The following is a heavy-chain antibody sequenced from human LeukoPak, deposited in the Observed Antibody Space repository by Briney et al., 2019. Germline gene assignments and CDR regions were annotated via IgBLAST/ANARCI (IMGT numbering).Heavy chain of an antibody. D-gene: IGHD6-13*01. J-gene: IGHJ4*02. CDR2: IHGNGMT. CDR3: ARDVRLWAEVGSVYFDQ. V-gene: IGHV3-53*01. CDR1: GFSVSGNY. Sequence: GGSLRLSCAVSGFSVSGNYMSWVRQAPGKGLEWVSLIHGNGMTDYADSVKGRFTISRDNSKNTLYLQMNSLTADDTDTYYCARDVRLWAEVGSVYFDQWGQGTLVIVSS.